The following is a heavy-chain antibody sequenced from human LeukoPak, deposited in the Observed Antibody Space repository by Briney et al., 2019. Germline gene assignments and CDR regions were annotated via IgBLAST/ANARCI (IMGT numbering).Heavy chain of an antibody. J-gene: IGHJ3*02. V-gene: IGHV3-7*01. CDR3: ARDHTSSGDYYDSSGSDAFDI. Sequence: PGGSLRLSCAASGCIFSTNWMSWVRQAPGKGQEWVANIKQDGSEKNYVDSVKGRFTISRDNAKNSLYLQMNSLRAEDTAVYYCARDHTSSGDYYDSSGSDAFDIRGQGTMVTVSS. CDR1: GCIFSTNW. CDR2: IKQDGSEK. D-gene: IGHD3-22*01.